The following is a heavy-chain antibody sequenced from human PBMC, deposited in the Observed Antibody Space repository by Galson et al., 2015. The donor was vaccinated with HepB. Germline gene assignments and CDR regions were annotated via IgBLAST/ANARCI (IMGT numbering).Heavy chain of an antibody. D-gene: IGHD6-13*01. CDR3: AIAAAGTPYYYYYGMDV. Sequence: SVTVSCKASGSTFTSYYMHWVRQAPGQGLEWMGIINPSGGSTSYAQKFQGRVTMTRDTSTSTVYMELSSLRSEDTAVYYCAIAAAGTPYYYYYGMDVWGQGTTVTVSS. CDR2: INPSGGST. J-gene: IGHJ6*02. V-gene: IGHV1-46*01. CDR1: GSTFTSYY.